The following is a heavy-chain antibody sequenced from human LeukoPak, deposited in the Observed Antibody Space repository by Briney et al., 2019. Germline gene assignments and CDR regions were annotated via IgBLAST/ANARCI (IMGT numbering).Heavy chain of an antibody. CDR3: AAVSSISSPAAIPP. Sequence: TSVKVSCKASGFTFTSSAMQWVRQARGQRLEWIGWIVVGSGNTNYAQKFQERVTITRDMPTSTAYMELSSLRSEDTAVYYCAAVSSISSPAAIPPWGQGTLVTVSS. CDR2: IVVGSGNT. CDR1: GFTFTSSA. V-gene: IGHV1-58*02. D-gene: IGHD2-2*01. J-gene: IGHJ5*02.